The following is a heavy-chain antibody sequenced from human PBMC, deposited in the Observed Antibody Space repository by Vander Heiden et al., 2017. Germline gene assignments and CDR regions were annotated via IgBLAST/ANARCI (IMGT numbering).Heavy chain of an antibody. J-gene: IGHJ4*02. CDR3: ARAHPHYGDYVDY. Sequence: QVQLQDSGPRLVKPSETLYLTCTVSGAPLSSYDWSWIRQPPGKGLEWIGYRHDRGSTTYNPSLKSLVTISVDTSKNNLSLKLTSVTAADTAVYYCARAHPHYGDYVDYWGQGTLVTVSS. D-gene: IGHD4-17*01. V-gene: IGHV4-59*01. CDR1: GAPLSSYD. CDR2: RHDRGST.